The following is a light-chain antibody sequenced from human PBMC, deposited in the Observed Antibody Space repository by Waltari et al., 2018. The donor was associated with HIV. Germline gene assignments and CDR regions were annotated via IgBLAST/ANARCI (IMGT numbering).Light chain of an antibody. Sequence: QSALTQPASVSGSPGQSITISCTGTSSDVGAYNYVSWYQQHPDRAPKLMIYEVSNRPLGVSNRFSGSKSGNTASLTISGLQAEDEADYYCTSYTSSTHVIFGGGTKLAVV. CDR3: TSYTSSTHVI. CDR1: SSDVGAYNY. V-gene: IGLV2-14*01. J-gene: IGLJ2*01. CDR2: EVS.